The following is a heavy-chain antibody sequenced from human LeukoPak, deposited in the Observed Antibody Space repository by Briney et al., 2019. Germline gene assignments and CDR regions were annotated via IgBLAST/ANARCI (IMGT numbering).Heavy chain of an antibody. CDR1: GGSISSSSYY. D-gene: IGHD6-13*01. J-gene: IGHJ4*02. CDR3: ARHFASTGYRFDY. CDR2: IDYSGST. V-gene: IGHV4-39*01. Sequence: PSETLSLTCTVSGGSISSSSYYWDWIRQPPGKGLEWIGTIDYSGSTYYNPSLKSRVTISVDTSKNQFSLKVHSVTAADTAVYYCARHFASTGYRFDYWGQGTLVTVS.